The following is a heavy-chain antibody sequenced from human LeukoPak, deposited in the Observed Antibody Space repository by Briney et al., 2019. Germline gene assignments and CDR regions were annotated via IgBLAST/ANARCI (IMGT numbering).Heavy chain of an antibody. D-gene: IGHD1-1*01. V-gene: IGHV3-21*01. CDR3: AKRYMNSFDY. CDR2: ISSGSSYI. Sequence: GGSLRLSCAASGFTFSSSSMNWVRQAPGKGLEWVSCISSGSSYIYYADPLNGRFTVSRDNAKNSLYLQMNSLRAEDTAVYYCAKRYMNSFDYWGQGTLVTVSS. CDR1: GFTFSSSS. J-gene: IGHJ4*02.